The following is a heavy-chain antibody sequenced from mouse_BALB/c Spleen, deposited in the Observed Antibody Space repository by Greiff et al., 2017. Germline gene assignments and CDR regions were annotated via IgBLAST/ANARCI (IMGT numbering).Heavy chain of an antibody. CDR1: GFTFNTYA. D-gene: IGHD2-12*01. Sequence: EVHLVESGGGLVQPKGSLKLSCAASGFTFNTYAMNWVRQAPGKGLEWVARIRSKSNNYATYYADSVKDRFTISRDDSQSMLYLQMNNLKTEDTAMYYCVRGGDDGAWFAYWGQGTLVTVSA. CDR3: VRGGDDGAWFAY. V-gene: IGHV10-1*02. J-gene: IGHJ3*01. CDR2: IRSKSNNYAT.